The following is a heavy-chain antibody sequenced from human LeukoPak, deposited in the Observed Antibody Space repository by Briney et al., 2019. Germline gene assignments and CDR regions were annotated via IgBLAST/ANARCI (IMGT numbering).Heavy chain of an antibody. CDR2: FYYSGST. D-gene: IGHD2/OR15-2a*01. CDR3: ARVSKLGNWFDP. Sequence: SETLSLTCTVSGGSISSYYWSWVRQPPGKGLEWIGFFYYSGSTNYDPSLKSRVTISVDTSKNQFSLKLSSVTAADTAVYYCARVSKLGNWFDPWGQGTLVTVSS. V-gene: IGHV4-59*01. CDR1: GGSISSYY. J-gene: IGHJ5*02.